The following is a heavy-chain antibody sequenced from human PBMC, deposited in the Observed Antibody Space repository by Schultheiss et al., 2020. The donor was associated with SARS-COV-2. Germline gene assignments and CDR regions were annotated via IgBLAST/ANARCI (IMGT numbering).Heavy chain of an antibody. V-gene: IGHV4-34*01. CDR2: INHSGST. CDR3: AGYTSSSWYQYYYYYMDV. Sequence: GSLRLSCAVYGGSFSGYYWSWIRQPPGKGLEWIGEINHSGSTNYNPSLKSRVTISVDTSKNQYTLKLSAVTAADKAVDYCAGYTSSSWYQYYYYYMDVWGKGTTVTVSS. J-gene: IGHJ6*03. CDR1: GGSFSGYY. D-gene: IGHD6-13*01.